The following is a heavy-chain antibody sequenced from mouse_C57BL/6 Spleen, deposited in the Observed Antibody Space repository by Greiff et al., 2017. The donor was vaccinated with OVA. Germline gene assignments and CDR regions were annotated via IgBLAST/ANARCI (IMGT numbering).Heavy chain of an antibody. J-gene: IGHJ4*01. V-gene: IGHV5-16*01. CDR3: ARELGRNYAMDY. CDR1: GFTFSDYY. D-gene: IGHD4-1*01. Sequence: EVKLMESEGGLVQPGSSMKLSCTASGFTFSDYYMAWVRQAPEKGLEWVANINYDGSSTYYLDSLKSRFIISRDNAKNILYLQMSSLKSEDTATYYCARELGRNYAMDYWGQGTSVTVSS. CDR2: INYDGSST.